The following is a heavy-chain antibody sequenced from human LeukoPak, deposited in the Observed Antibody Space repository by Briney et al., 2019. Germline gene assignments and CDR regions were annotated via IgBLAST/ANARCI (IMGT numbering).Heavy chain of an antibody. CDR3: ARYEEFGEFHGGGDY. Sequence: PGGSLRLSCSASGFTFSTYWMSWVRQAPGKGLEWVANMKRDGSEIYYVDSVRGRFTISRDNARNSLYLQMNSLRAEDTAVYYCARYEEFGEFHGGGDYWGQGTLVTVSS. CDR1: GFTFSTYW. CDR2: MKRDGSEI. D-gene: IGHD3-10*01. J-gene: IGHJ4*02. V-gene: IGHV3-7*01.